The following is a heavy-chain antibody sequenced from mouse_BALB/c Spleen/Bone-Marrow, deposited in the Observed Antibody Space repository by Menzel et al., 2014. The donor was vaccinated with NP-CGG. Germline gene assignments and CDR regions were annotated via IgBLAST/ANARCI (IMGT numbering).Heavy chain of an antibody. CDR1: GFAFSRYD. J-gene: IGHJ4*01. CDR2: ITNGGDNT. V-gene: IGHV5-12-1*01. CDR3: VRHKNYYAMDY. Sequence: EVKLVESGGGLVKPGGSLKLSCAASGFAFSRYDMSWVRQTPEKRLEWVAYITNGGDNTYNPDTVKGRFTISRDNAKNTLYLQMSSLKSEDTAMYYCVRHKNYYAMDYWGQGTSVTVSS.